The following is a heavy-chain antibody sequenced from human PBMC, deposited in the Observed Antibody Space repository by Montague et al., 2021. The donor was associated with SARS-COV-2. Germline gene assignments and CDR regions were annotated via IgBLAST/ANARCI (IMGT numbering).Heavy chain of an antibody. V-gene: IGHV3-74*01. CDR1: GFTFNGFC. J-gene: IGHJ4*02. CDR2: INVAGSVS. CDR3: ARAIGGSSDF. Sequence: SLRLSCAPSGFTFNGFCMHWVRQAPGKGLVWLSYINVAGSVSYYAASVKGRFTISRDNAKNAVFLQMNSLGAEDTAVYYCARAIGGSSDFWGQGTLVTVSS. D-gene: IGHD2-15*01.